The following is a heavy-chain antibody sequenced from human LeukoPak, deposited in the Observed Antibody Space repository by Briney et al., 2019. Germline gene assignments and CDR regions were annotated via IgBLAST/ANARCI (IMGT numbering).Heavy chain of an antibody. V-gene: IGHV3-23*01. CDR1: GFTFSSYA. CDR2: ISGSSGST. CDR3: AKTRGYSYGPFDY. Sequence: PGGSLRLSCAASGFTFSSYAMSWVRQAPGKGLEWVSAISGSSGSTYYADSVKGRFTISRDNSKNTLYLQMNSLRAEDTAVYYCAKTRGYSYGPFDYWGQGTLVTVSS. J-gene: IGHJ4*02. D-gene: IGHD5-18*01.